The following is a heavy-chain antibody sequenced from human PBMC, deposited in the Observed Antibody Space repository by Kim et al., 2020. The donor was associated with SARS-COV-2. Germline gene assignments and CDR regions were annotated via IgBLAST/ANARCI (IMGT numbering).Heavy chain of an antibody. V-gene: IGHV3-48*02. CDR1: GFSFSSYP. J-gene: IGHJ4*02. CDR2: ISSSVTM. Sequence: GGSLRLSCAASGFSFSSYPMNWVRQAPGKGLEWLSYISSSVTMHYADAVKGRFTISRDNAKNSLDLQMNSLRDEDTAVYYCAITSGGVTNFDYWGLGTLVTVSP. D-gene: IGHD5-18*01. CDR3: AITSGGVTNFDY.